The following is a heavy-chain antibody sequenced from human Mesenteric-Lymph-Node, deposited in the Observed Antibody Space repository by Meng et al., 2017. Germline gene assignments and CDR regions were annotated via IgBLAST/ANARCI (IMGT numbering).Heavy chain of an antibody. V-gene: IGHV3-33*01. J-gene: IGHJ3*02. D-gene: IGHD4-23*01. Sequence: GESLKISCAAAGFRFSNYAMHWVRQAPGKGLEWVAVIWSDGNNKYYSDSVKGRFTISRDNSKNTLYLQMNSLATEDTAVYFCARGNRGNSDAFDIWGQGKMVT. CDR2: IWSDGNNK. CDR1: GFRFSNYA. CDR3: ARGNRGNSDAFDI.